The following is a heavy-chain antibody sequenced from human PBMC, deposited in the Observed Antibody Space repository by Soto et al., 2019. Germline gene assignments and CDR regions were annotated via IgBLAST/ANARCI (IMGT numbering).Heavy chain of an antibody. J-gene: IGHJ3*02. Sequence: SETLSLTCAVSGGSISSGGYSWSWIRQPPGKGLEWIGYIYHSGSTYYNPSLKSRVTISVDRSKNQFSLKLSSVTAADTAVYYCARGNYDFWSGYYGPGAFDIWGQGTMVTVSS. D-gene: IGHD3-3*01. CDR2: IYHSGST. CDR1: GGSISSGGYS. V-gene: IGHV4-30-2*01. CDR3: ARGNYDFWSGYYGPGAFDI.